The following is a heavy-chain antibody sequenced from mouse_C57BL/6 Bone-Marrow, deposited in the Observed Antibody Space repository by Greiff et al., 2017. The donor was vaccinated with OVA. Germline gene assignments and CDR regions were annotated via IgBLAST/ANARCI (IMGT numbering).Heavy chain of an antibody. CDR2: IHPSDSDT. D-gene: IGHD2-4*01. CDR1: GYTFTSYW. Sequence: QVQLQQPGAELVKPGASVKVSCKASGYTFTSYWMHWVKQRPGQGLEWIGRIHPSDSDTNYNQKFTGKATLTVDKSSSTAYMQLSSLTSEDAAVYYCAIAVYYDYDVVWGTGTTVTVSS. J-gene: IGHJ1*03. V-gene: IGHV1-74*01. CDR3: AIAVYYDYDVV.